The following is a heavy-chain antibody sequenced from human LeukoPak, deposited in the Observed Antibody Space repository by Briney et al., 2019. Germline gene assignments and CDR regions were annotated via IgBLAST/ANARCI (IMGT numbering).Heavy chain of an antibody. V-gene: IGHV1-8*01. CDR3: ATGLQWVDY. CDR1: GYTFTSYD. D-gene: IGHD4-11*01. Sequence: ASVKVSCKASGYTFTSYDINWVRQATGQGLEWMGWMNPNSGNTGYAQKFQGRVTMTEDTSTDTAYMELSSLRSEDTAVYYCATGLQWVDYWGQGTLVTVSS. J-gene: IGHJ4*02. CDR2: MNPNSGNT.